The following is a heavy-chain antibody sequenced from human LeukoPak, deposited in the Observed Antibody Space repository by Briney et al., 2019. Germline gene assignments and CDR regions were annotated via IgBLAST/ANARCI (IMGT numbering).Heavy chain of an antibody. D-gene: IGHD2-15*01. CDR1: EYTFSTYW. CDR2: IYPYDCAK. Sequence: GESLEISCEASEYTFSTYWIGWVRQKPGKGLEWMSIIYPYDCAKKYNPSFHGGITISVDKFIGTASLQWCSLTAWNTAIYYSVRRSNGPYCCSGRCFSFDNWGQGTLVTVSS. V-gene: IGHV5-51*01. J-gene: IGHJ4*02. CDR3: VRRSNGPYCCSGRCFSFDN.